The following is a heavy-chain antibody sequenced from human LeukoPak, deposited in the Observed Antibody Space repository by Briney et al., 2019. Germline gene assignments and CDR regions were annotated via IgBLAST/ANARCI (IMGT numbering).Heavy chain of an antibody. J-gene: IGHJ4*02. D-gene: IGHD4-11*01. V-gene: IGHV4-39*01. CDR2: IYYSGST. CDR1: GGSISSYY. Sequence: PSETLSLTCTVSGGSISSYYWSWIRQPPGKGLEWIGSIYYSGSTYYNPSLKSRVTISVDTSKNQFSLKLSSVTAADTAVYYCARHAGLYSPLRSWGQGTLVTVSS. CDR3: ARHAGLYSPLRS.